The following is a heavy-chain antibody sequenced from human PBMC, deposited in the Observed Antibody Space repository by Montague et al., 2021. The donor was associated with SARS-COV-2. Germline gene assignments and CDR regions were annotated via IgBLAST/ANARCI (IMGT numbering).Heavy chain of an antibody. J-gene: IGHJ6*02. D-gene: IGHD3-9*01. Sequence: SLRLSCAASGFTFSSYGMHWVRQAPGKGLEWVAVISYDGSNKHYADSVKGRFTISRDNSKNTLYLQMNSLRAEDTAVYYCARDPKYYDILTGYLIARSYYYYYGMDVWGQGTTVTVSS. CDR3: ARDPKYYDILTGYLIARSYYYYYGMDV. V-gene: IGHV3-33*05. CDR1: GFTFSSYG. CDR2: ISYDGSNK.